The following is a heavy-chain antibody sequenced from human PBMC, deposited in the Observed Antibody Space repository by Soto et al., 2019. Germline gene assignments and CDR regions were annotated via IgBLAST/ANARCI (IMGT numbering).Heavy chain of an antibody. V-gene: IGHV1-69*02. D-gene: IGHD4-17*01. CDR2: IIPILGIA. J-gene: IGHJ4*02. CDR3: AGRYGDRDY. CDR1: GGTFSSYT. Sequence: QVQLVQSGAEVKKHGSSVKVSCKASGGTFSSYTISWVRQAPGQGLEWMGRIIPILGIANYAQKFQGRVTINADKSTSTAYMELRSLRSEDTAVYYCAGRYGDRDYWGQGALVTVSS.